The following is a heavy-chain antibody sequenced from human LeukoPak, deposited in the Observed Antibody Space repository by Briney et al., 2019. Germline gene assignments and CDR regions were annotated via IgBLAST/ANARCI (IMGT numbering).Heavy chain of an antibody. CDR1: GFTLSDYY. J-gene: IGHJ4*02. V-gene: IGHV3-11*05. CDR2: ISSSRRYT. CDR3: ARDRLIMVRGLPDY. D-gene: IGHD3-10*01. Sequence: GGSLRLSCAVSGFTLSDYYMSWIRQAPGMGLEWVSDISSSRRYTNYADSVKGRFTISRDNAKNSLYLQMNSLRAEDTAVYYCARDRLIMVRGLPDYWGQGTLVTVSS.